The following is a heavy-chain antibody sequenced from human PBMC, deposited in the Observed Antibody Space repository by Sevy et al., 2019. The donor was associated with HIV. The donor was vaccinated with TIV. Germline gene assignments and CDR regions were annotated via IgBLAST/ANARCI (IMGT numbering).Heavy chain of an antibody. D-gene: IGHD2-2*01. Sequence: GGSLRRSCAASGFTFSSYAMSWVRQAPGKGLEWVSAISGSGGSTYYADSVRGRFTISRDNSKNMLYLQMNSLRAEDTAVYYCAKAPPSSIVVVSAASFDYWGQGTLVTVSS. J-gene: IGHJ4*02. CDR3: AKAPPSSIVVVSAASFDY. CDR1: GFTFSSYA. V-gene: IGHV3-23*01. CDR2: ISGSGGST.